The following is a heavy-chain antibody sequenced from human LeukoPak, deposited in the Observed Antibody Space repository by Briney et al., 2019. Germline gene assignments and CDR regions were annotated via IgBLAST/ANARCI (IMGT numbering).Heavy chain of an antibody. CDR3: ARPPSGSRRGDAFDI. CDR1: GYSFTSYW. J-gene: IGHJ3*02. CDR2: IYPGDSDT. V-gene: IGHV5-51*01. D-gene: IGHD6-19*01. Sequence: GESLKISCKGSGYSFTSYWIGWVRQMPGKGLEWMGIIYPGDSDTRYSPSFQGQVTISADKSISTAYLQWSSLKASDTAMYYCARPPSGSRRGDAFDIWGQGTMATVSS.